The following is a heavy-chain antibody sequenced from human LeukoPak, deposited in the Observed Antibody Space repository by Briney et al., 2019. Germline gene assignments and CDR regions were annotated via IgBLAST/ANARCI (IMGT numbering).Heavy chain of an antibody. V-gene: IGHV3-74*01. J-gene: IGHJ4*02. CDR1: GLTFRNYW. CDR3: TGGFVHNWSPFEN. CDR2: INGDGSDI. D-gene: IGHD1-1*01. Sequence: PGGSLRLSCAVSGLTFRNYWMHWVRQAPGKGLVWASRINGDGSDISYADSVKGRFTISRDNAKNTLSLQMNSLTDDDTALYYCTGGFVHNWSPFENWGQGTLVTVSS.